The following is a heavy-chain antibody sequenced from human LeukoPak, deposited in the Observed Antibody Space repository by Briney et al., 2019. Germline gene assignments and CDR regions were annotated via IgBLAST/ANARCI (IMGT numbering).Heavy chain of an antibody. D-gene: IGHD6-13*01. Sequence: GEALKISCKGSGYSFTNYWIGWVRQMSGNGLEWMGIIHPGDSDTRYSPSFQGQVTISADKSISTAYLQWSSLKASDTAMYYCARQSSSSWSIDYWGQGTLVTVSS. CDR3: ARQSSSSWSIDY. V-gene: IGHV5-51*01. J-gene: IGHJ4*02. CDR2: IHPGDSDT. CDR1: GYSFTNYW.